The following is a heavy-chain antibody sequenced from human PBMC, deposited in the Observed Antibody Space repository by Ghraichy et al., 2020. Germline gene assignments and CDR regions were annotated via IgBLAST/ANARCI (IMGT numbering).Heavy chain of an antibody. Sequence: GGSLRLSCAASGFTFRNYAMSWVRQAPGKGLEWVSGISGSGGSTYYADSVKGRFTISRDNSKNTLYLQMNSLRAEDTAVYYCANRNYYDSSGYYEYYFDYWGQGTLVTVSS. CDR1: GFTFRNYA. CDR2: ISGSGGST. CDR3: ANRNYYDSSGYYEYYFDY. V-gene: IGHV3-23*01. D-gene: IGHD3-22*01. J-gene: IGHJ4*02.